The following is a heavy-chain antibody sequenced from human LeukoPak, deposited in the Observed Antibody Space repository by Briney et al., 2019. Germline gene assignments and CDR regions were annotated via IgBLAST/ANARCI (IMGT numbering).Heavy chain of an antibody. CDR1: GGTFSSHA. Sequence: ASVKVSCKASGGTFSSHAISWVRQAPGQGLEWMGGIIPIFGTANYAQKFQGRVTITADESTSTAYMELSSLRSEDTAVYYCARDRITIFGVARYNWFDPWGQGTLVTVSS. D-gene: IGHD3-3*01. V-gene: IGHV1-69*13. CDR2: IIPIFGTA. CDR3: ARDRITIFGVARYNWFDP. J-gene: IGHJ5*02.